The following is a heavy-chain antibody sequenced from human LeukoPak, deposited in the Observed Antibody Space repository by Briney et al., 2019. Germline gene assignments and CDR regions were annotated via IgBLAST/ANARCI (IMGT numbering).Heavy chain of an antibody. CDR3: AIRPSDYGDYVSYFDY. CDR2: ISGSGGST. D-gene: IGHD4-17*01. CDR1: GFIFSSYA. J-gene: IGHJ4*02. V-gene: IGHV3-23*01. Sequence: PGGSLRLSCAASGFIFSSYAMSWVRQAPGKGLEWVSAISGSGGSTYYADSVKGRFTISRDNSKDTLYLQMNSLRAEDTAVYYCAIRPSDYGDYVSYFDYWGQGTLVTVSS.